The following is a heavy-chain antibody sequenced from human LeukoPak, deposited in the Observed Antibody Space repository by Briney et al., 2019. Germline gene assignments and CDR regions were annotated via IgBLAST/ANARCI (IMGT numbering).Heavy chain of an antibody. J-gene: IGHJ4*02. Sequence: SETLSLTCTVSGGSISSSTYYWGWIRQPPGKGLEWIGSIYYSGSTYYNPSLKSRVTISVGTSKNQFSLKLSSVTAADTAVYYCARLTSGSYRLAFDYWGQGTLVTVSS. CDR2: IYYSGST. CDR3: ARLTSGSYRLAFDY. V-gene: IGHV4-39*01. CDR1: GGSISSSTYY. D-gene: IGHD1-26*01.